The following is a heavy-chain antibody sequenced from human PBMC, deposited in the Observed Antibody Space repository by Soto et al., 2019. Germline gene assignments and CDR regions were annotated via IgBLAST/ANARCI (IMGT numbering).Heavy chain of an antibody. V-gene: IGHV1-18*01. CDR3: ATRSPAFDY. J-gene: IGHJ4*02. Sequence: QVQLVQSGPEVEKPGASVKVSCKTSGYTFTSYGISWVRQAPGQGLEWMGWISTDKGKTNYAQKFQGRVTMTTDTSTSTAYMELRSLTSDDTAVCYCATRSPAFDYWGQGTLVTVS. CDR1: GYTFTSYG. CDR2: ISTDKGKT.